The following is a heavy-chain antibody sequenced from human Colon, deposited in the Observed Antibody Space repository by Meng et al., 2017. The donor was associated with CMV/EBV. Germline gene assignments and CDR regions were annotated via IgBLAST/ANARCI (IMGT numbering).Heavy chain of an antibody. J-gene: IGHJ5*02. CDR2: INADGSGT. D-gene: IGHD1-14*01. Sequence: LSCVAAGFMFSGFWMHWVRQVPGKGLMWVSRINADGSGTTYADSVKGRFTTSRDNAKNTLYLEMRSLRAEDTAVYYCVRALTGVTDLWGQGTLVTVSS. CDR1: GFMFSGFW. CDR3: VRALTGVTDL. V-gene: IGHV3-74*01.